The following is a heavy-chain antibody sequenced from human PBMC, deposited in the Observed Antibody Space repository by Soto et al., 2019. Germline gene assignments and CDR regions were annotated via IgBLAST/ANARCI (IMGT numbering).Heavy chain of an antibody. CDR3: TGYYYDSSGYPEDAFDI. J-gene: IGHJ3*02. D-gene: IGHD3-22*01. CDR2: IRSKAYGGTT. Sequence: SLRLSCAASGFTVGEYDMSWFRQAPGKGLEWVGFIRSKAYGGTTEYAASVKGRFTISRDDSKSIAYLQMNSLKTEDTAVYYCTGYYYDSSGYPEDAFDIWGQGTMVTVSS. CDR1: GFTVGEYD. V-gene: IGHV3-49*03.